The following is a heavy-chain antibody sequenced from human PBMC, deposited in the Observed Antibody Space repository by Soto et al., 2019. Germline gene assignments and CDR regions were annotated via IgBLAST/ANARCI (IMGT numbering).Heavy chain of an antibody. D-gene: IGHD2-15*01. CDR1: GFSLSTSGVG. Sequence: SGPTLVNPTQTLTLTCTFSGFSLSTSGVGVGWIRQPPGKALEWLALIYWDDDKRYSPSLKSRLTITKDTSKNQVVLTMTNMDPLDTATYYCAHRRRFCGGNSCNSIWFDPWARETWSPSPQ. V-gene: IGHV2-5*02. CDR3: AHRRRFCGGNSCNSIWFDP. CDR2: IYWDDDK. J-gene: IGHJ5*02.